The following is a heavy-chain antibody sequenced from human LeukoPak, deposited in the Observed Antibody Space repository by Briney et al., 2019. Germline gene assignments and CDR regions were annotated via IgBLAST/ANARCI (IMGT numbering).Heavy chain of an antibody. D-gene: IGHD4-17*01. CDR3: ARDSTVRSWYFDV. CDR2: IYYSGTP. CDR1: GGSMSNYY. J-gene: IGHJ2*01. V-gene: IGHV4-59*01. Sequence: PSETLSLTCTVSGGSMSNYYWSWIRQPPGKGLEWLASIYYSGTPTYNPSLKSRATISVDTSKNQFSLKVRSVTAADTAMYYCARDSTVRSWYFDVWGRGMLVTVSP.